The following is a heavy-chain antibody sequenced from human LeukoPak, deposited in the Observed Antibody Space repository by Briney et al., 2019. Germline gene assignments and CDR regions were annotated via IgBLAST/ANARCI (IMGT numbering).Heavy chain of an antibody. Sequence: PSQTLSLTCTVSDDSISSGRYYWTWIRQPAGKGLEWIGRIYPSGNTNYNPSLKSRVTISVDTSKNQFSLKLTSVTAADTAVYYCARGSGVGYYYMDVWGKGTTVTISS. CDR1: DDSISSGRYY. CDR2: IYPSGNT. V-gene: IGHV4-61*02. J-gene: IGHJ6*03. CDR3: ARGSGVGYYYMDV. D-gene: IGHD1-26*01.